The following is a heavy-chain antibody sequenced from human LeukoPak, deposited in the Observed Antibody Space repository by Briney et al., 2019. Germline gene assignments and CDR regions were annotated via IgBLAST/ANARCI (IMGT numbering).Heavy chain of an antibody. CDR2: IYYSGRT. CDR3: ARGQKYRNGYTVTELGSGYFDY. CDR1: GGSISSSSYY. Sequence: TSSETLSLTCTVSGGSISSSSYYWVWIRQPPGKGLEWIGYIYYSGRTNYNPSLKSRVTISVDTSKNQFSLTLSSVTAADTAVYYCARGQKYRNGYTVTELGSGYFDYWGQGTLVTVSS. D-gene: IGHD5-18*01. J-gene: IGHJ4*02. V-gene: IGHV4-39*07.